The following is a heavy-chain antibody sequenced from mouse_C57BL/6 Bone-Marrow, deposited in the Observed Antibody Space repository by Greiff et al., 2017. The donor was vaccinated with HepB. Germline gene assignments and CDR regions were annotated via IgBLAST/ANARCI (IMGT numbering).Heavy chain of an antibody. D-gene: IGHD2-5*01. CDR1: GYTFTSYG. CDR2: IYPRSGNT. J-gene: IGHJ2*01. V-gene: IGHV1-81*01. CDR3: ARSPAYYSNYLYFDY. Sequence: VQLQQSGAELARPGASVKLSCKAYGYTFTSYGISWVKQRTGQGLEWIGEIYPRSGNTYYNEKFKGKATLTADKSSSTAYMELRSLTSEDSAVYFCARSPAYYSNYLYFDYWGQGTTLTVSS.